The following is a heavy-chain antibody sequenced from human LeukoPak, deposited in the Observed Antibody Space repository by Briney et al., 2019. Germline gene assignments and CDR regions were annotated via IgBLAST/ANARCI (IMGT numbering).Heavy chain of an antibody. CDR3: ARADERGYSYGYYYYMDV. CDR1: GYTFTSYD. D-gene: IGHD5-18*01. Sequence: ASVRVSCKASGYTFTSYDINWVRQATGQGLEWMGWMNPNSGNTGYAQKFQGRVTMTRNTSISTAYMELSSLRSEDTAVYYCARADERGYSYGYYYYMDVWGKGTTVTVSS. V-gene: IGHV1-8*01. CDR2: MNPNSGNT. J-gene: IGHJ6*03.